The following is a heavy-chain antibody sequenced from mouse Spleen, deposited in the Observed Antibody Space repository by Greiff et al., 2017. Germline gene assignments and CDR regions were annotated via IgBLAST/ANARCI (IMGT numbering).Heavy chain of an antibody. CDR1: GFTFSSYG. Sequence: EVKLVESGGGLVKPGGSLKLSCAASGFTFSSYGMSWVRQTPEKRLEWVATISGGGSYTYYPDSVKGRFTISRDNAKNNLYLQMSSLRSEDTALYYCARHQVRRGDYFDYWGQGTTLTVSS. J-gene: IGHJ2*01. D-gene: IGHD2-14*01. V-gene: IGHV5-9-2*01. CDR2: ISGGGSYT. CDR3: ARHQVRRGDYFDY.